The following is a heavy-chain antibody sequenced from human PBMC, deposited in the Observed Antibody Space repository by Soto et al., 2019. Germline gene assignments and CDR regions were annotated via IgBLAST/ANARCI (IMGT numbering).Heavy chain of an antibody. CDR1: GYTFTSYD. J-gene: IGHJ4*02. CDR2: MNPNSGNT. Sequence: QVQLVQSGAEVKKPGASVKVSCKASGYTFTSYDINWVRQATGQGLEWMGWMNPNSGNTGYAQKFQGRVTMTRNTSISTAYMELSSLRSEDTAVYYCARGRKYHGSGGYFIDYWGQGTLVTVSS. CDR3: ARGRKYHGSGGYFIDY. D-gene: IGHD3-10*01. V-gene: IGHV1-8*01.